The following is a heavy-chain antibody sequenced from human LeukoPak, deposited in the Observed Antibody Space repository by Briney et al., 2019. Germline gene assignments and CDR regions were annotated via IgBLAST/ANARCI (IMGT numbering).Heavy chain of an antibody. Sequence: GESLKISCKGSGYSFTSYWIGWVRQMPGKGLEWMGIIYPGDSDTRYSPSFQGQVTFSADKSISTAYLQWSSLKASDTAMYYCARHQRYCSGGSCSTLFDYWGQGTLVTVSS. V-gene: IGHV5-51*01. CDR1: GYSFTSYW. D-gene: IGHD2-15*01. CDR3: ARHQRYCSGGSCSTLFDY. J-gene: IGHJ4*02. CDR2: IYPGDSDT.